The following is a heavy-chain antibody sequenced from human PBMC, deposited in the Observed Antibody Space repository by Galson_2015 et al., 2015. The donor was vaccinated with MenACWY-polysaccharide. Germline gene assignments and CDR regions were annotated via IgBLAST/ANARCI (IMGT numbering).Heavy chain of an antibody. V-gene: IGHV3-23*01. Sequence: SLRISCAASGFTFSSYAMSWVRQAPGKGLEWVSGGSASGGSTVYTDSAKGRFTMSRDNYRRSLYLQMDSLRAEDTAVYYCAKDTGPGEYAYSWVTFDIWGRGTMVTVSS. CDR3: AKDTGPGEYAYSWVTFDI. D-gene: IGHD1-26*01. CDR2: GSASGGST. J-gene: IGHJ3*02. CDR1: GFTFSSYA.